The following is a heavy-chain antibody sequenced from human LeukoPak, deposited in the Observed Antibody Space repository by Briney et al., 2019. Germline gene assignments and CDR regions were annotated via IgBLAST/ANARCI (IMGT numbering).Heavy chain of an antibody. CDR1: GGPINSHY. V-gene: IGHV4-59*11. Sequence: PSETLSLTRSVSGGPINSHYWSWIRQPPGKRLEWIGYIFNTGNTNYNPSLASRVTMSVDTSRAQFFLRLSPVTAADTAIYYCASRPADTTWYGVFDYWSQGTLVTVSS. CDR3: ASRPADTTWYGVFDY. J-gene: IGHJ4*02. CDR2: IFNTGNT. D-gene: IGHD3-10*01.